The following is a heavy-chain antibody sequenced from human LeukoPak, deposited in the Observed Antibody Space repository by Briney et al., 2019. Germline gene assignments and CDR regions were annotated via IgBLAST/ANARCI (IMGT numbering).Heavy chain of an antibody. V-gene: IGHV3-11*01. J-gene: IGHJ6*02. CDR1: GFTFSDHY. Sequence: GGSLRLSCAASGFTFSDHYMSWIRQAPGKGLEWVSYISSSGSTIYYADSVKGRFTISRDNAKNSLYLQMNSLRAEDTAVYYCARRGVLWFGELFYYGMDVWGQGTTVTVSS. D-gene: IGHD3-10*01. CDR2: ISSSGSTI. CDR3: ARRGVLWFGELFYYGMDV.